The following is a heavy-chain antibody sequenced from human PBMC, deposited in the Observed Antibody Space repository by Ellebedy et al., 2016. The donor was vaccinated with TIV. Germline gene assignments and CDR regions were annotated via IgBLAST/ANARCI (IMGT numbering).Heavy chain of an antibody. CDR2: INPSGTT. Sequence: MPSETLSLTCAVYGGSFSGYFWSWIRQAPGKGLEWLGEINPSGTTTDNPSLKSRLTISVDTPKKQFSLRLTSVTAADTAVYYCARDPALPSGRFDTWGQGTPVTVSS. CDR3: ARDPALPSGRFDT. CDR1: GGSFSGYF. J-gene: IGHJ5*02. D-gene: IGHD3-3*01. V-gene: IGHV4-34*01.